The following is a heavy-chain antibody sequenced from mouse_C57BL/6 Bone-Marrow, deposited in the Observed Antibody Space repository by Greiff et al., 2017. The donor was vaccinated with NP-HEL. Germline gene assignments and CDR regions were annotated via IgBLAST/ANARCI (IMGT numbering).Heavy chain of an antibody. D-gene: IGHD2-2*01. V-gene: IGHV1-81*01. CDR1: GYTFTSYG. Sequence: LQESGAELARPGASVKLSCKASGYTFTSYGISWVKQRTGQGLEWIGEIYPRSGNTYYNEKFKGKATLTADKSSSTAYMELRSLTSEDSAVYFCARDDLLWLPPYAMDYWGQGTSVTVSS. J-gene: IGHJ4*01. CDR3: ARDDLLWLPPYAMDY. CDR2: IYPRSGNT.